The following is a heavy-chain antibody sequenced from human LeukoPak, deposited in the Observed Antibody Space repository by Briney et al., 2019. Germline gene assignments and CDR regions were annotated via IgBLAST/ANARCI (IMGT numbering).Heavy chain of an antibody. CDR3: PRERVDEFDI. Sequence: GGSLRLSCAASGFTFTAYEMNWLRQAPGKGLEWVSYIHSSGSAIHYADSVKGRFTISRDNPKNSLYLQMNSLRAEDTAAYYYPRERVDEFDIWGQGTVVTVSS. CDR1: GFTFTAYE. V-gene: IGHV3-48*03. J-gene: IGHJ3*02. CDR2: IHSSGSAI.